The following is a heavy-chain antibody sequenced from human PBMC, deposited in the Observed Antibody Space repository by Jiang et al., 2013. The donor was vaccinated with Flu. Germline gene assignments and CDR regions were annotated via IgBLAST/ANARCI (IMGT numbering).Heavy chain of an antibody. CDR1: GYSFTTYW. V-gene: IGHV5-51*01. J-gene: IGHJ4*02. D-gene: IGHD3-22*01. Sequence: VQLVESGAEVKKPGESLKISCKASGYSFTTYWIGWVRQMPGKGLEWMGIIYPDDSDTTYSPSFQGRVTISADKSITTAYLQWSSLKASDTAMYYCARRAYYDSTGYYHYFEYWGQGTLVTVSS. CDR3: ARRAYYDSTGYYHYFEY. CDR2: IYPDDSDT.